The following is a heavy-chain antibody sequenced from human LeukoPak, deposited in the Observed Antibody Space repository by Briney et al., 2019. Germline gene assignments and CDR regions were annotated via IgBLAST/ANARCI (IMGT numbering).Heavy chain of an antibody. CDR3: ARDCVVAYPRGMDV. V-gene: IGHV4-30-4*01. CDR1: GGSISSGDYY. Sequence: SQTLSLTCTVSGGSISSGDYYWSWIRQPPGKGLEWIGYIYYSGSTYYNPSLRSRVTISVDTSKNQYSLKLSSVTAADTAVYYCARDCVVAYPRGMDVWGQGTTVTVSS. D-gene: IGHD2-15*01. J-gene: IGHJ6*02. CDR2: IYYSGST.